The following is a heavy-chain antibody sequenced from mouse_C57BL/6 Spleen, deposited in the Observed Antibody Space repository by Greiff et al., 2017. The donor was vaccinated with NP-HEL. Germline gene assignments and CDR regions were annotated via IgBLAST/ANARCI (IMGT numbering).Heavy chain of an antibody. CDR2: IYPGDGDT. CDR1: GYAFSSSW. CDR3: AREILLRNYFDY. Sequence: QVQLKESGPELVKPGASVKISCKASGYAFSSSWMNWVKQRPGKGLEWIGRIYPGDGDTNYNGKFKGKATLTADKSSSTAYMQLSSLTSEDSAVYFCAREILLRNYFDYWGQGTTLTVSS. J-gene: IGHJ2*01. V-gene: IGHV1-82*01. D-gene: IGHD1-1*01.